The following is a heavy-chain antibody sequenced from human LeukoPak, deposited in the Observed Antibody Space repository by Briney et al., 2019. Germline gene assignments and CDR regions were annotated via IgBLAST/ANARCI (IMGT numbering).Heavy chain of an antibody. CDR1: GGSFSGYY. D-gene: IGHD3-10*01. J-gene: IGHJ5*02. CDR3: ARVGSAMWFDP. Sequence: SEALSPTCAVYGGSFSGYYWSWIRQPPGKGLEWIGEINHSGSTNYNPSLKSRVTISVDTSKNQFSLKLSSVTAADTAVYYCARVGSAMWFDPWGQGTLVTVSS. CDR2: INHSGST. V-gene: IGHV4-34*01.